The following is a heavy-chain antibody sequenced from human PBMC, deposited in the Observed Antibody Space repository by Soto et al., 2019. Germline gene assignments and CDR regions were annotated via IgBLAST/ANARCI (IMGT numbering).Heavy chain of an antibody. CDR1: GGTFSSYA. D-gene: IGHD3-3*01. J-gene: IGHJ5*02. Sequence: SVKVSCKASGGTFSSYAISWVRQAPGQGLEWMGGIIPIFGTANYAQKFQGRVTITADKSTSTAYMELSSLRSEDTAVYYCARAIFGVDPNWFDPWGQGXLVTVYS. CDR3: ARAIFGVDPNWFDP. V-gene: IGHV1-69*06. CDR2: IIPIFGTA.